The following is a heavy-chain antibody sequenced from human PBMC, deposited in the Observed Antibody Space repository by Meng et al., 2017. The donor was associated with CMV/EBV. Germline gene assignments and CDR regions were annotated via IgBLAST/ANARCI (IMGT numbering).Heavy chain of an antibody. CDR3: ARDLDAGVVVVPAAIFPYYYGMDV. CDR2: ISSSSSTI. V-gene: IGHV3-48*04. Sequence: LSLTCAASGFTFSSYSMNWVRQAPGKGLEWVSYISSSSSTIYYADSVKGRFTISRDNAKNSLYLQMNSLRAEDTAVYYCARDLDAGVVVVPAAIFPYYYGMDVWGQGTTVTVSS. CDR1: GFTFSSYS. D-gene: IGHD2-2*01. J-gene: IGHJ6*02.